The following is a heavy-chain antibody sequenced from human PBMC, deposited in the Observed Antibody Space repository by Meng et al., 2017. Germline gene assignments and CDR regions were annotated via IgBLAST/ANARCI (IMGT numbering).Heavy chain of an antibody. CDR2: ISSSSSYI. Sequence: GESLKISCAASGFTFSSYSMNWVRQAPGKGLEWVSSISSSSSYIYYADSVKGRFTISRDNAKNTLYLQMNSLRAEDTAVYYCARRGYDILTGGYYGMDVWGQGTTVTVSS. CDR1: GFTFSSYS. J-gene: IGHJ6*02. CDR3: ARRGYDILTGGYYGMDV. D-gene: IGHD3-9*01. V-gene: IGHV3-21*01.